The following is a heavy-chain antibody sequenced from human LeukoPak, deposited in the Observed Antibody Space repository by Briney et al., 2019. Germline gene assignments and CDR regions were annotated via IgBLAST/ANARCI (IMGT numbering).Heavy chain of an antibody. D-gene: IGHD3-22*01. Sequence: PGGSLRLSCAASGFTFATLAMPWVRRAPGKGLGWVSGISGSGDSTYYADSVKGRFTISRDNFKNTLYLQMNNLRAEDTAVYYCAKEAYYDGTGYFDFWGQGTLVTVSS. J-gene: IGHJ4*02. V-gene: IGHV3-23*01. CDR1: GFTFATLA. CDR2: ISGSGDST. CDR3: AKEAYYDGTGYFDF.